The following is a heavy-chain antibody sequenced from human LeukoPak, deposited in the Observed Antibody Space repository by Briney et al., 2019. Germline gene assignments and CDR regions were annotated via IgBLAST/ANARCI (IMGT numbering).Heavy chain of an antibody. CDR2: INSDGSST. Sequence: GGSLRLSCAASGFAFSSYWMHWVRQAPGKGLVWVSRINSDGSSTSYADSVKGRFTISRDNAKDSLYLEMNSLRAEDTALYYCARATNVVTFDPWGQGALVTVSS. V-gene: IGHV3-74*01. J-gene: IGHJ5*02. CDR3: ARATNVVTFDP. D-gene: IGHD3-22*01. CDR1: GFAFSSYW.